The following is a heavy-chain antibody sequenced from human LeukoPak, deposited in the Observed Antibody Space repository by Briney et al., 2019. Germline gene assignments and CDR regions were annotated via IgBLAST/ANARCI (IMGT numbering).Heavy chain of an antibody. CDR2: IYHSGST. Sequence: PSETLSLTYAVSGYSISSGYYWGWIRQPPGKGLEWIGSIYHSGSTYYNPSLKSRVTISVDMSKNQFSVKLNSVTAADTAVYYCARVWAGVAAGTVPDHWGRELWSPSPQ. CDR1: GYSISSGYY. CDR3: ARVWAGVAAGTVPDH. V-gene: IGHV4-38-2*01. D-gene: IGHD6-13*01. J-gene: IGHJ5*02.